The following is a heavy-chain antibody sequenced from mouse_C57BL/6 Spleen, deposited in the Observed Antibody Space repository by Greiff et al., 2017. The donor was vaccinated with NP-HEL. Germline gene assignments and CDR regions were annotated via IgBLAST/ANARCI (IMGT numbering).Heavy chain of an antibody. V-gene: IGHV1-62-2*01. CDR3: ARNEDLICCDYGWFDY. Sequence: QVQLKESGAELVKPGASVKLSCKASGYTFTEYTIHWVKQRPGQGLEWIGWVYPGSGSIKYNEKFKDKATLTADKSSSTVYMELSRLTSEDSAVYFCARNEDLICCDYGWFDYWGQGTLVTVSA. D-gene: IGHD2-4*01. CDR1: GYTFTEYT. CDR2: VYPGSGSI. J-gene: IGHJ3*01.